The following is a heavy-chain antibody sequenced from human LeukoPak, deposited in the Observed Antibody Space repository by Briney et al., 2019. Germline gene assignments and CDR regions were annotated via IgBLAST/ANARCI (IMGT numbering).Heavy chain of an antibody. CDR3: ARVDTAMGYYFDY. CDR2: INHSGST. D-gene: IGHD5-18*01. CDR1: GGSFSGYY. V-gene: IGHV4-34*01. J-gene: IGHJ4*02. Sequence: SETLSLTCAVYGGSFSGYYWSWIRQPPGKGLEWIGEINHSGSTNYNPSLKSRVTISVDRSKNQFSLKLSSVTAADTAVYYCARVDTAMGYYFDYWGQGTLVIVSS.